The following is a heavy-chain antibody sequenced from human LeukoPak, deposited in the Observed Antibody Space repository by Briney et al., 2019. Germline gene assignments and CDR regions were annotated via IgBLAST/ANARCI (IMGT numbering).Heavy chain of an antibody. J-gene: IGHJ3*02. Sequence: TSETLSLTCTVSGGSISSSSYYWGWIRQPPGEGLEWIGSIYYSGSTYYNPSLKSRVTISVDTSKNQFSLKLSSVTAADTAVYYCATQKQWIDAFDIWGQGTMVTVSS. CDR3: ATQKQWIDAFDI. CDR1: GGSISSSSYY. CDR2: IYYSGST. V-gene: IGHV4-39*07. D-gene: IGHD6-19*01.